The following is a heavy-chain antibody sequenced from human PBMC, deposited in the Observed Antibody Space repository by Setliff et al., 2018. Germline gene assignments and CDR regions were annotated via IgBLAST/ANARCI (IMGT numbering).Heavy chain of an antibody. V-gene: IGHV4-30-4*08. CDR1: GGSISSDDNY. D-gene: IGHD2-15*01. J-gene: IGHJ3*02. Sequence: SETLSLTCTVSGGSISSDDNYRSWIRLPPGKGLEWIGYIHNSGTAYYNPSLRSRLTISVDTSKNQFSLKLNSVTAADTAVYYCARRLRESHAFHIWGQGTLVTVSS. CDR2: IHNSGTA. CDR3: ARRLRESHAFHI.